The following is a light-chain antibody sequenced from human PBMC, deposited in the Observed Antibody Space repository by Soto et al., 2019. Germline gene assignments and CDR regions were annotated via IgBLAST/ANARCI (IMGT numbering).Light chain of an antibody. CDR3: MQAIKTRK. J-gene: IGKJ1*01. Sequence: IVMTQSPLSLPVTPGEPASISCRSSQNLLHSDGFNYLDLYLQKPGQSPQLLIFLGSYRASGVPDRFSGSGSGTDFALRISRVEAEDVGVYYCMQAIKTRKFGPGTKV. V-gene: IGKV2-28*01. CDR2: LGS. CDR1: QNLLHSDGFNY.